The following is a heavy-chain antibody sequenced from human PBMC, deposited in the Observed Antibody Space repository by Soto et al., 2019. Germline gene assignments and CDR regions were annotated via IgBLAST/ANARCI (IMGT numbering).Heavy chain of an antibody. CDR3: ARGREEHRVPAAIGEATWLKMVVAATVDY. D-gene: IGHD2-15*01. Sequence: QVQLVQSGAEVKKPGASVKVSCKASGYTFTSYAMHWVRQAPGQRLEWMGWINAGNGNTKYSQKFQGRVTITRDTSGGTAYRELSSRRSEDTAVYYCARGREEHRVPAAIGEATWLKMVVAATVDYWGQGTLVTVSS. J-gene: IGHJ4*02. CDR1: GYTFTSYA. CDR2: INAGNGNT. V-gene: IGHV1-3*01.